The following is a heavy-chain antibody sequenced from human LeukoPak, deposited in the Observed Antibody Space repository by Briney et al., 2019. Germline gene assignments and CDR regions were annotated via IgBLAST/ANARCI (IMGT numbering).Heavy chain of an antibody. J-gene: IGHJ6*03. CDR2: IWYDGGNT. V-gene: IGHV3-33*01. D-gene: IGHD1-1*01. CDR3: VRGGATQERRVYYYYMDV. CDR1: GFTFSTYG. Sequence: PGDSLRLSCAASGFTFSTYGILWLRQAPGKGLEWVALIWYDGGNTNYADSVKGRITISSDNSRNTVSLQMHDLRAEDTAVHYCVRGGATQERRVYYYYMDVWGNGTRVTVSS.